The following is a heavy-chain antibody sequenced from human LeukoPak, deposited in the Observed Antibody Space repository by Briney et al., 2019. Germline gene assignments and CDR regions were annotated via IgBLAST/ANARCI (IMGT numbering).Heavy chain of an antibody. V-gene: IGHV1-2*06. CDR1: GYTFTGYY. D-gene: IGHD3-10*01. CDR3: ATGEGTVDY. J-gene: IGHJ4*02. CDR2: INPNSGGT. Sequence: GASVKVSCKASGYTFTGYYMHWVRQAPGQGLEWMGRINPNSGGTNYAQKFQGRVTMTEDTSTDTAYMELSSLRSEDTAVYYCATGEGTVDYWGQGTLVTVSS.